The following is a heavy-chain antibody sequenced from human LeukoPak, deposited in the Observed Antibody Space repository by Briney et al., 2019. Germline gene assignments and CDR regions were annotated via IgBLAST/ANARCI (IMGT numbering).Heavy chain of an antibody. CDR2: ISYDGSNK. Sequence: SLRLSCAASGFTFSSYPMHWVRQAPDKGLEWGALISYDGSNKYYADSVKGRFTISRDNSKNTLYLQMNSLRAEDTAVYYCARDRHFDLWGRGTLVTVSS. CDR3: ARDRHFDL. V-gene: IGHV3-30-3*01. CDR1: GFTFSSYP. J-gene: IGHJ2*01.